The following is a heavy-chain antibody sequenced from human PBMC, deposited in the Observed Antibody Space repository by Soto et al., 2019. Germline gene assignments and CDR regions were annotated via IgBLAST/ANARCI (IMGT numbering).Heavy chain of an antibody. V-gene: IGHV3-23*04. CDR2: ISGSGGST. Sequence: EVQLVESGGGSVQPGESLRLSCAGSGFTFSSYVMNWVRQAPGKGLEWVSGISGSGGSTYYADSVQGRFSISRDNSKNTLFLQMNSLIVEDTAIYYCANAPGVAGRGRGYWGQGTLVIVSS. D-gene: IGHD6-19*01. J-gene: IGHJ4*02. CDR1: GFTFSSYV. CDR3: ANAPGVAGRGRGY.